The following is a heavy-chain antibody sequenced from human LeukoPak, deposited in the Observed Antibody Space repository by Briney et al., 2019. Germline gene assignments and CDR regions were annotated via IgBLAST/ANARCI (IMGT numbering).Heavy chain of an antibody. CDR1: GFNFNNAW. D-gene: IGHD6-13*01. Sequence: GGSLRLSCTTSGFNFNNAWMNWVRQAPGKGLEWVGRIKSRTDGGTTVYSAPVKGRFTISRDDSKSTLYLQMNSLKIEDTAVYYCTLDLLAAVGLVSFFDFWGQGALVTVSS. J-gene: IGHJ4*02. CDR3: TLDLLAAVGLVSFFDF. V-gene: IGHV3-15*07. CDR2: IKSRTDGGTT.